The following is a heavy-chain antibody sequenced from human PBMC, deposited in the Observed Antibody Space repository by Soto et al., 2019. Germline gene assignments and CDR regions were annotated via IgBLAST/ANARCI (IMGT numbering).Heavy chain of an antibody. CDR3: AKGRGGQQATWYFDL. V-gene: IGHV3-30*18. J-gene: IGHJ2*01. CDR1: GFAFSTYG. Sequence: QVQLVESGGGVVQPGRSVRLSCEASGFAFSTYGMHWVRQAPGKRLEWLAVISNDANVKDYADSVAGRFTVSRDNSKNTLYLQMNGLRSDDTAVYYCAKGRGGQQATWYFDLWGRGTLVTVSS. CDR2: ISNDANVK.